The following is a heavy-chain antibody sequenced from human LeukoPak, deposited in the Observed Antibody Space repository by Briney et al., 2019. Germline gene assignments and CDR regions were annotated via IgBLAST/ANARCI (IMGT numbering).Heavy chain of an antibody. D-gene: IGHD3-3*01. Sequence: ASVKVSCKASGYTFTGYYMHWVRQAPGQGLEWMGWINPNSGGTNYAQKLQGRVTMTTDTSTSTAYMELRSLRSDDTAVYYCARGAGYDFWSGYYSDWGQGTLVTVSS. CDR3: ARGAGYDFWSGYYSD. CDR1: GYTFTGYY. V-gene: IGHV1-2*02. CDR2: INPNSGGT. J-gene: IGHJ4*02.